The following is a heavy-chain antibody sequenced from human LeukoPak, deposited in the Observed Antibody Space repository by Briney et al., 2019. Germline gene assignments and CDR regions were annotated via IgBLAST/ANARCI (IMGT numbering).Heavy chain of an antibody. CDR1: GFTFSSYA. D-gene: IGHD2-15*01. V-gene: IGHV3-23*01. CDR2: ISGSGGST. J-gene: IGHJ5*02. Sequence: GGSLRLSCAASGFTFSSYAMSWVRQAPGKGLEWVSAISGSGGSTYYADSVKGRFTISRDNSKNTLYLQMNSLRAEDTAVYYCAKDPGYCSGGSCYWFDPRGQGTLVTVSS. CDR3: AKDPGYCSGGSCYWFDP.